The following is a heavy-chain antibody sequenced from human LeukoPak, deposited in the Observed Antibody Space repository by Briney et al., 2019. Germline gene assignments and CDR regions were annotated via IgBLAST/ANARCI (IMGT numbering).Heavy chain of an antibody. CDR3: AAQQVGATLSRWFDP. J-gene: IGHJ5*02. CDR2: IYTSGST. Sequence: SETLSLTCTVSGGSISSGSYYWSWIRQPAGKGLEWIGRIYTSGSTNYNPSLKSRVTISVDTPKNQFSLKLGSVTAADTAVYYCAAQQVGATLSRWFDPWGQGTLVTVSS. V-gene: IGHV4-61*02. CDR1: GGSISSGSYY. D-gene: IGHD1-26*01.